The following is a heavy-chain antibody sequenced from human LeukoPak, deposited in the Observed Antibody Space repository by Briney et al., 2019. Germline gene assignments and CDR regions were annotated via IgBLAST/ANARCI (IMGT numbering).Heavy chain of an antibody. CDR2: ISAYNGNT. J-gene: IGHJ4*02. CDR1: GYTFTSYG. D-gene: IGHD3-22*01. CDR3: ARVAHTLYYYDSSGYYNY. V-gene: IGHV1-18*01. Sequence: ASVKVSCKASGYTFTSYGISWVRQAPGQGLGWMGWISAYNGNTNYAQKLQGRVTMTTDTSTSTAYMELRSLRSDDTAVYYCARVAHTLYYYDSSGYYNYWGQGTLVTVSS.